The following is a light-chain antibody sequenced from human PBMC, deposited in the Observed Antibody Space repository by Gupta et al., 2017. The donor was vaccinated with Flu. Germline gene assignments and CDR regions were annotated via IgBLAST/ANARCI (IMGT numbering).Light chain of an antibody. CDR1: SSNIGAGYD. CDR2: GNS. V-gene: IGLV1-40*01. J-gene: IGLJ1*01. Sequence: QSVLTQPPSVSGAPGQRVTISCTGSSSNIGAGYDVHWYQQLPGTAPKLLIYGNSNRPSGVPDRFSGSKSGTSASLAITGLQAEDGADYYCQSYASSLSAYVFGTGTKVTVL. CDR3: QSYASSLSAYV.